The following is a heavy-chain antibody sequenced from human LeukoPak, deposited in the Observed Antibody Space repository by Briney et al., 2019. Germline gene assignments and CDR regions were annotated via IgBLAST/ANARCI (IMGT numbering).Heavy chain of an antibody. J-gene: IGHJ6*02. D-gene: IGHD3-3*01. V-gene: IGHV3-23*01. CDR3: ATGRFFDV. CDR1: GFTFHKND. CDR2: VTATGEAT. Sequence: GGSLRLSCIASGFTFHKNDMTWIRQGPGLGLEWVSLVTATGEATFYADPVKGRFTISRDNSKNTLYLQMSNLRAEDTAVYSCATGRFFDVWGQGTTVTVTS.